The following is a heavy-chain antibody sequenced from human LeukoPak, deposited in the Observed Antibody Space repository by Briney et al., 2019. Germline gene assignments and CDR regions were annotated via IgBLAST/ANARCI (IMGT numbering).Heavy chain of an antibody. CDR1: GGSMTTHY. D-gene: IGHD6-19*01. CDR3: ARGGWYQDY. CDR2: IYYSGTT. J-gene: IGHJ4*02. V-gene: IGHV4-59*11. Sequence: SETLSLTCIVSGGSMTTHYWSWFRQPPGKGLEWIGYIYYSGTTNYNSSLESRVTISVDTSKNQFSLRLNSVTAADTAFYYCARGGWYQDYWGQGTLVTVPS.